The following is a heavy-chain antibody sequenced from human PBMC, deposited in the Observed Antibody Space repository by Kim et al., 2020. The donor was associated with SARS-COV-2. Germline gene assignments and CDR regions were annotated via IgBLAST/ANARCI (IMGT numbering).Heavy chain of an antibody. V-gene: IGHV1-46*01. CDR3: ARAPGAYCGGDCYVGFDY. Sequence: ASVKVSCKASGYTFTSYYMHWVRQAPGQGLEWMGIINPSGGSTSYAQKFQGRVTMTRDTYTSTVYMELSSLRSEDTAVYYWARAPGAYCGGDCYVGFDYWGQGTLVTVSS. D-gene: IGHD2-21*02. J-gene: IGHJ4*02. CDR1: GYTFTSYY. CDR2: INPSGGST.